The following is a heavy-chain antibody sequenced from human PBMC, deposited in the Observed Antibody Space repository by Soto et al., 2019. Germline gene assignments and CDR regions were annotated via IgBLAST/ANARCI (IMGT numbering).Heavy chain of an antibody. J-gene: IGHJ4*02. V-gene: IGHV1-8*01. CDR3: ARAPTPQWLVPFDY. D-gene: IGHD6-19*01. CDR1: GYTFTSYD. CDR2: MNPNTGNT. Sequence: ASVKVSCKASGYTFTSYDINWVRQATGQGLEWMGWMNPNTGNTGYAQKFQGRVTITTDASTNTAYMELSSLRSEDTAVYYCARAPTPQWLVPFDYWGQGTLVTVSS.